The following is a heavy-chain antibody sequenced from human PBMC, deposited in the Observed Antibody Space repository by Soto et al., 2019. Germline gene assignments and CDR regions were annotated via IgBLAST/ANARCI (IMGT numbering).Heavy chain of an antibody. CDR2: MYYSGAT. J-gene: IGHJ4*02. Sequence: QLQLQESGPGLVKSSETLSLACTVSGGSISSNSYYWDWIRQPPGKGLEWIGSMYYSGATYHNPSLQSRVTISVDTSKNQFSLHLSSVTAAETAVYYCARHAAYDSVWGKSDGSDYWGQGTLVTVSS. CDR1: GGSISSNSYY. V-gene: IGHV4-39*01. CDR3: ARHAAYDSVWGKSDGSDY. D-gene: IGHD3-16*01.